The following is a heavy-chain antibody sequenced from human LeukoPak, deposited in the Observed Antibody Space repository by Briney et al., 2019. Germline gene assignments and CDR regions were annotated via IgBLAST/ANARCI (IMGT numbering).Heavy chain of an antibody. CDR1: GGSISSGDYY. J-gene: IGHJ3*02. Sequence: SQTLSLTCTVSGGSISSGDYYWSWIRQPPGKGLEWIAYIYYSGSTYYNPSLNSRFTISVDKSKKQFSLKLRAVTAADTAVYYCARIVGAGDAFDIWGQGTMVTVSS. V-gene: IGHV4-30-4*08. CDR2: IYYSGST. CDR3: ARIVGAGDAFDI. D-gene: IGHD1-26*01.